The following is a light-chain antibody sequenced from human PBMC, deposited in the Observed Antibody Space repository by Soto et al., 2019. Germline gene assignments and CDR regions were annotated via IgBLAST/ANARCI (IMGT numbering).Light chain of an antibody. CDR1: SSDFGGYNS. Sequence: QSALTQPASVSGSPGQSITISCTGTSSDFGGYNSVSWYQQHPGKAPKLVIFDVSNRPSGVSNRFSGSKSGDTASPTISGLQAEDEAHYYCSSYTTITIFGTGTKVTVL. J-gene: IGLJ1*01. V-gene: IGLV2-14*01. CDR2: DVS. CDR3: SSYTTITI.